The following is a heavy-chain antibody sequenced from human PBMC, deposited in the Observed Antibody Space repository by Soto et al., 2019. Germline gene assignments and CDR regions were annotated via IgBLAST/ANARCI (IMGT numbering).Heavy chain of an antibody. J-gene: IGHJ4*02. CDR2: IYNTGTS. CDR1: GGSISSSSYY. V-gene: IGHV4-39*01. D-gene: IGHD2-15*01. CDR3: TRHAIGVVVPAAIRN. Sequence: SETLSLTCAVSGGSISSSSYYWDWIRQPPGKRLEWIGTIYNTGTSNYNTSLKSQVTISVDTSKKQFSLNLSSVTAADKAVYYCTRHAIGVVVPAAIRNWGQGSLVTVSS.